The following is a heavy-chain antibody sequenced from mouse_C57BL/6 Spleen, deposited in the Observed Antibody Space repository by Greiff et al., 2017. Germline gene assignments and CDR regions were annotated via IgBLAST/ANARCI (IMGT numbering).Heavy chain of an antibody. CDR1: GYAFSSSW. CDR3: AKGGYGSSPLFAY. D-gene: IGHD1-1*01. CDR2: IYPGDGDT. V-gene: IGHV1-82*01. Sequence: QVQLQQSGPELVKPGASVKISCKASGYAFSSSWMNWVKQRPGKGLEWIGRIYPGDGDTNYNGKFKGKATLTADKSSSTAYMQLSSLTSEDSAVYFCAKGGYGSSPLFAYWGQGTLVTVSA. J-gene: IGHJ3*01.